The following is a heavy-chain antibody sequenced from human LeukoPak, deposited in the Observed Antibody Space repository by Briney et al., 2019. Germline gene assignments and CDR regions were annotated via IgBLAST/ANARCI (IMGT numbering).Heavy chain of an antibody. CDR1: GGSISTYY. J-gene: IGHJ6*03. CDR3: ARLDDYYMDV. CDR2: IYTSGST. V-gene: IGHV4-4*09. Sequence: SETLSLTCTVSGGSISTYYWSWIRQPPGKRLEWIGSIYTSGSTNYNPSLKSRVTLSVDTSKNQFSLKLSSVTAADTAVYYCARLDDYYMDVWGKGTTFTVSS.